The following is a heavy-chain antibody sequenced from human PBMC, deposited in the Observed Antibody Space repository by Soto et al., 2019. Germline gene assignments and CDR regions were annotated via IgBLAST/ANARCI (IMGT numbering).Heavy chain of an antibody. Sequence: QVQLVESGGGVVQPGRSLRLSCAASGFTFSSYGMHRVRQAPGKGLEWVAVISYDGSNKYYADSVKGRFTISRDNSKNTLYLQMNSLRAEDTAVYYCARGYSYGYDYYYGMDVWGQGTTVTVSS. J-gene: IGHJ6*02. CDR3: ARGYSYGYDYYYGMDV. V-gene: IGHV3-30*03. D-gene: IGHD5-18*01. CDR2: ISYDGSNK. CDR1: GFTFSSYG.